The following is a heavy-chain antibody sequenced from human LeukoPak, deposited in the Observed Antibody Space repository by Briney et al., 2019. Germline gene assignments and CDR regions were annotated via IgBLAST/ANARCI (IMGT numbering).Heavy chain of an antibody. CDR3: ARVPPSRVVTLFDY. CDR1: GYTFTGYY. D-gene: IGHD4-23*01. J-gene: IGHJ4*02. Sequence: ASVKVSCKASGYTFTGYYMHWVRQAPGQGLEWMGWINPNSGGTNYAQKFQGGVTMTRDTSISTAYMELSRLRSDDTAVYYCARVPPSRVVTLFDYWGQGTLVTVSS. CDR2: INPNSGGT. V-gene: IGHV1-2*02.